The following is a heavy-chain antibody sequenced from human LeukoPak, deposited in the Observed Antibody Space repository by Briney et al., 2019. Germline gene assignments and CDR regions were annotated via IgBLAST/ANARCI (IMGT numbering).Heavy chain of an antibody. CDR3: ARAIAVANSGVYYYYMDV. CDR1: GFTFSNYD. Sequence: GGSLRLSCAASGFTFSNYDMNWVRQAPGKGLEWVSYITGARSTFYADSVKGRFTISRDNAKNSLYLQMNSLRAEDTAVYYCARAIAVANSGVYYYYMDVWGKGTTVTISS. D-gene: IGHD6-19*01. J-gene: IGHJ6*03. V-gene: IGHV3-48*04. CDR2: ITGARST.